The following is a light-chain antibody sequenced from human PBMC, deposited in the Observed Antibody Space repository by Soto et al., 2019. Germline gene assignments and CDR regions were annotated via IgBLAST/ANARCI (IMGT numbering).Light chain of an antibody. Sequence: DIQMTQSPSSLSASVGDRVTITCRASQSITGYLNWYQQKPGKAPKLLIYAASSLQSGVPSRFSGSGSGTDFTLTISSLQGDDFATYFCQQSLGMPYTFGQRTRLETK. J-gene: IGKJ2*01. CDR1: QSITGY. CDR2: AAS. CDR3: QQSLGMPYT. V-gene: IGKV1-39*01.